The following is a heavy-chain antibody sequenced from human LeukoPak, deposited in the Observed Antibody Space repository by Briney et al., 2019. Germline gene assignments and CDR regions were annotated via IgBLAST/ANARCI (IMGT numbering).Heavy chain of an antibody. Sequence: SETLSLTCTVSGGSISSSSYYWGWIRQPPGKGLEWIGSIYYSGSTYYNPSLKSRVTISVDTSKNQFSLKLSSVTAADTAVYYCAREGIAAAGTPARSRYFDLWGRGTLVTVSS. CDR3: AREGIAAAGTPARSRYFDL. CDR2: IYYSGST. V-gene: IGHV4-39*07. D-gene: IGHD6-13*01. CDR1: GGSISSSSYY. J-gene: IGHJ2*01.